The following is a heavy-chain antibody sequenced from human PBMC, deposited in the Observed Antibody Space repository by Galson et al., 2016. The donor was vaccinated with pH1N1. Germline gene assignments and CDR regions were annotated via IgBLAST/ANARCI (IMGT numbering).Heavy chain of an antibody. V-gene: IGHV3-30-3*01. J-gene: IGHJ6*02. Sequence: SLRLSCAASGFTFSTYAMHWVRQAPGKGLEWVALTSYDGSNKYYADSVKSRFTISRDNSKNTLYLEMNSLRAEDTAVYYCARETPYSSGWGYYYGMDVWGQGTTVTVSS. CDR2: TSYDGSNK. CDR3: ARETPYSSGWGYYYGMDV. CDR1: GFTFSTYA. D-gene: IGHD6-19*01.